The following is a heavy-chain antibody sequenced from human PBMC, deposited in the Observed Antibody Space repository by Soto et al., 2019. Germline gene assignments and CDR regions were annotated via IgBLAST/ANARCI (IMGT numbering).Heavy chain of an antibody. CDR2: IYYSGST. V-gene: IGHV4-59*01. J-gene: IGHJ6*02. Sequence: SETLSLTCTVSGGSISSYYWSWIRQPPGKGLEWIGYIYYSGSTNYNPSLKSRVTISVDTSKNQFSLKLSSVTAADTAVYYCAVTIFGAYNYYDMDAWGQGTTVTV. CDR3: AVTIFGAYNYYDMDA. D-gene: IGHD3-3*01. CDR1: GGSISSYY.